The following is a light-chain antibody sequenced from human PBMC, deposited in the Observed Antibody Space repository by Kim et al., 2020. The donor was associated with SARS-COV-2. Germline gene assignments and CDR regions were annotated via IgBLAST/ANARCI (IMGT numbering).Light chain of an antibody. CDR1: QRISSD. J-gene: IGKJ2*01. CDR3: QQSQTAPYT. CDR2: GAS. Sequence: PSVGDSVTITWRTSQRISSDVNWHQHRPGKAPNLLIFGASTLQSGVPSRFSGSGSGTDLTLTISSLQPEDLATYYSQQSQTAPYTFGQGTKVDIK. V-gene: IGKV1-39*01.